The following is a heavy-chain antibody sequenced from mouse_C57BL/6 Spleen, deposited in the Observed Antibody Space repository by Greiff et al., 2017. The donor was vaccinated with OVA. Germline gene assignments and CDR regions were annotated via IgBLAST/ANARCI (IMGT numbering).Heavy chain of an antibody. J-gene: IGHJ2*01. CDR1: GYTFTEYT. CDR3: ARHEDWDYYFDY. CDR2: FYPGSGSI. D-gene: IGHD4-1*01. V-gene: IGHV1-62-2*01. Sequence: QVQLKESGAELVKPGASVKLSCKASGYTFTEYTIHWVKQRSGQGLEWIGWFYPGSGSIKYNEKFKDKATLTADKSSSTVYMELSRLTSEDSAVDFCARHEDWDYYFDYWGQGTTLTVSS.